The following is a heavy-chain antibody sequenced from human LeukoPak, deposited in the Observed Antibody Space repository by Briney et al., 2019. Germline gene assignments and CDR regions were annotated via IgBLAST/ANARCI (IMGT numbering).Heavy chain of an antibody. CDR3: ATTYYYDSSGYYQH. V-gene: IGHV4-34*01. D-gene: IGHD3-22*01. Sequence: PSETLSLTCAVYGGSFSGYYWSWTRQPPGKGLERIGEINHSGSTNYNPSLKSRVTISVDTSKNQFSLKLSSVTAADTAVYYCATTYYYDSSGYYQHWGQGTLVTVSS. CDR2: INHSGST. J-gene: IGHJ4*02. CDR1: GGSFSGYY.